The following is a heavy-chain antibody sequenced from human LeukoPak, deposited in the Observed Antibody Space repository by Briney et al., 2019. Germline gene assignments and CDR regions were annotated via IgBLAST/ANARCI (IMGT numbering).Heavy chain of an antibody. D-gene: IGHD3-10*01. CDR2: INPSGGST. J-gene: IGHJ4*02. CDR1: GYTFTSYY. V-gene: IGHV1-46*03. Sequence: ASVKVSCKASGYTFTSYYMYWVRQAPGQGLEWMGIINPSGGSTSYAQKFQGRVTMTRDTSTSTVYMELSSLRSEDTAVYYCARVARDYYGSGSYPFDYWGQGTLVTVSS. CDR3: ARVARDYYGSGSYPFDY.